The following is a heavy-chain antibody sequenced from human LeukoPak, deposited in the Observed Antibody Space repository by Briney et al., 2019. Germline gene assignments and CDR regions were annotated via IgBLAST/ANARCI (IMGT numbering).Heavy chain of an antibody. CDR2: IWYDGRNR. Sequence: HPGRSLRLSCAASGFTFSSYVMHWVCQAPGKGLEWVAVIWYDGRNRYYADSVKGRFTISRDNSKNTLYLQMNSLRAEDTAVYYCARDVAAAGSNYFDYWGQGTLVTVSS. V-gene: IGHV3-33*01. J-gene: IGHJ4*02. CDR3: ARDVAAAGSNYFDY. D-gene: IGHD6-13*01. CDR1: GFTFSSYV.